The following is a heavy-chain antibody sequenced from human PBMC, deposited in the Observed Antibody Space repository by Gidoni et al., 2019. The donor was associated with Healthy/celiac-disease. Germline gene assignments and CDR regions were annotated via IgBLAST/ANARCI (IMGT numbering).Heavy chain of an antibody. CDR2: IIPILGIA. V-gene: IGHV1-69*04. J-gene: IGHJ4*02. CDR1: GGTFSSYA. D-gene: IGHD5-12*01. Sequence: QVQLVQSGAEVKKPGSSVKVSCKASGGTFSSYAIRWVRQAPGQGLEWMGRIIPILGIANYAQKFQGRVTIAADKSTSTAYMELSSLRSEDTDVYYCARDGGIYSGYDPWGYWGQGTLVTVSS. CDR3: ARDGGIYSGYDPWGY.